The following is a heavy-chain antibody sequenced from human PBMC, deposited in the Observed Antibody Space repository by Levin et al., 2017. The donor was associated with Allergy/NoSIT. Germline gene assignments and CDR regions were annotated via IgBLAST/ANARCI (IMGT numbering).Heavy chain of an antibody. Sequence: PGGSLRLSCAASGFTFSDYYMSWIRQAPGKGLEWVSYISSSGSTIYYADSVKGRFTISRDNAKNSLYLQMNSLRAEDTAVYYCARGRYCSGGSCLRRGYYYMDVWGKGTTVTVSS. CDR1: GFTFSDYY. CDR2: ISSSGSTI. V-gene: IGHV3-11*01. CDR3: ARGRYCSGGSCLRRGYYYMDV. D-gene: IGHD2-15*01. J-gene: IGHJ6*03.